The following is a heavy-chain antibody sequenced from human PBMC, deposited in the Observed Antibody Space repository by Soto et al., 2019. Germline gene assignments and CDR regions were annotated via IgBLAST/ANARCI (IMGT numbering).Heavy chain of an antibody. CDR2: IIPIFGTA. V-gene: IGHV1-69*06. CDR3: ARDRGLGGYYYGMDV. CDR1: GGTFSSYA. D-gene: IGHD3-16*01. Sequence: ASVKVSCKASGGTFSSYAISWARQAPGQGLEWMGGIIPIFGTANYAQKFQGRVTITADKSTSTAYMELSSLRSEDTAVYYCARDRGLGGYYYGMDVWGQGTTVTVSS. J-gene: IGHJ6*02.